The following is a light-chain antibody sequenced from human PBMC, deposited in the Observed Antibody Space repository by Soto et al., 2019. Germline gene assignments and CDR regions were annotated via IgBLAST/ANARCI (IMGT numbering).Light chain of an antibody. CDR2: DAS. J-gene: IGKJ1*01. V-gene: IGKV1-5*01. CDR3: QQYNSYPWT. CDR1: QSISSW. Sequence: GDRVTITCRASQSISSWLAWYQQKPGKAPKLLIYDASSLESGVPSRFSGSGSGTEFTLTISSLQPDDFATYYCQQYNSYPWTFGQGTKV.